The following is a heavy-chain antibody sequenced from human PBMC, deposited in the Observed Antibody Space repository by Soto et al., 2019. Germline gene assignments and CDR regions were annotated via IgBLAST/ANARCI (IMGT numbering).Heavy chain of an antibody. Sequence: VGSLRLSCAASGFTFSSYAMHWVRQAPGKGLEWVAVISYDGSNKYYADSVKGRFTISRDNSKNTLYLQMNSLRAEDTAVYYCARLLAEEYDYVWGSYRPFDYWGQGTLVTVSS. CDR1: GFTFSSYA. V-gene: IGHV3-30-3*01. J-gene: IGHJ4*02. CDR2: ISYDGSNK. D-gene: IGHD3-16*02. CDR3: ARLLAEEYDYVWGSYRPFDY.